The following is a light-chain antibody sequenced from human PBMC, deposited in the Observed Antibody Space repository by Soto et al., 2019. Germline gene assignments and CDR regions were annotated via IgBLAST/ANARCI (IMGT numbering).Light chain of an antibody. J-gene: IGKJ5*01. Sequence: EIVLTQSPGTLSLSPGERATLSCRASQSVSSSYLAWYQQKPGQAPRLLIYGASSRPTGIPDRSSGSGSGTDFTLTISRLEPEDFAVYYCQQYGSSSTFGQGTRLENK. CDR2: GAS. CDR1: QSVSSSY. V-gene: IGKV3-20*01. CDR3: QQYGSSST.